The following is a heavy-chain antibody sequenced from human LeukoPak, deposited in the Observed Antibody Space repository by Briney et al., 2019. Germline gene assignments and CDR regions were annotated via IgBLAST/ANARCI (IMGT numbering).Heavy chain of an antibody. CDR3: ATESVQYSYGYYYYYGMDV. Sequence: GGSLRLSCAASGFTVSSNYMSWVRQAPGKGLEWVSVIYSGGSTYYADSVKGRFPISRHNSKNTLYLQMNTLRAQDTAVYYCATESVQYSYGYYYYYGMDVWGQGTTVTVSS. J-gene: IGHJ6*02. V-gene: IGHV3-53*04. CDR2: IYSGGST. CDR1: GFTVSSNY. D-gene: IGHD5-18*01.